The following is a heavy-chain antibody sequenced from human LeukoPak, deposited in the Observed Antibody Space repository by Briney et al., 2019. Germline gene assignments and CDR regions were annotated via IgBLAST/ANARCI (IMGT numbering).Heavy chain of an antibody. CDR3: ARGGGGHTKTNWFDP. CDR2: MNPKSGDT. CDR1: GYSFTNYD. D-gene: IGHD2-15*01. V-gene: IGHV1-8*03. Sequence: ASVKVSCKASGYSFTNYDINWVRQATGQGLEWMGWMNPKSGDTGYSLKFQGRVTITADESTSTAYMELSSLRSEDTAVYYCARGGGGHTKTNWFDPWGQGTLVTVSS. J-gene: IGHJ5*02.